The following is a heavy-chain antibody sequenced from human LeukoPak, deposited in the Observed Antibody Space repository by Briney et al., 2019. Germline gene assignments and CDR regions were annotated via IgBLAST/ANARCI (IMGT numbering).Heavy chain of an antibody. J-gene: IGHJ4*02. Sequence: SETLSLTCSVSGDSISSGNYYWGWIRQPPGKGLEWIGNLYYSGTTYYNPSLRSRVTISVDTSKNQFSLKLSSVTAADAAVYYCARGVRPRDGYNQRFFVYWGQGTLVTVSS. CDR2: LYYSGTT. CDR3: ARGVRPRDGYNQRFFVY. D-gene: IGHD5-24*01. CDR1: GDSISSGNYY. V-gene: IGHV4-39*07.